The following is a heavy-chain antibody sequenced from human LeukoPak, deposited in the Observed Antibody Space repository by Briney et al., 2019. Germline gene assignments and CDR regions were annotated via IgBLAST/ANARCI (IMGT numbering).Heavy chain of an antibody. J-gene: IGHJ4*02. D-gene: IGHD3-10*01. CDR1: GFTFDDYA. Sequence: SLRLSCAASGFTFDDYAMHWVRQAPGKGLEWVSGISWNSGSIGYADSVKGRFTISRDNAKNSLYLQMNSLRAEDTALYYCAKDMAYGSGSYSSFDYWGQGTLVTVSS. V-gene: IGHV3-9*01. CDR2: ISWNSGSI. CDR3: AKDMAYGSGSYSSFDY.